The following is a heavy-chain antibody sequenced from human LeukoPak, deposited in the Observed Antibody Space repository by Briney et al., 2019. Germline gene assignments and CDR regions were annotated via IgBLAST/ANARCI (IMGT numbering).Heavy chain of an antibody. V-gene: IGHV4-34*01. CDR2: INHSGST. CDR1: GGSFSGYY. D-gene: IGHD3-10*01. Sequence: PSETLSLTCAVYGGSFSGYYWSWIRQPPGKGLEWIGEINHSGSTNYNPSLKSRVTISVDTSKNQFSLKLSSVTAADTAVYYCARERRFGELVWFDPWGQGTLVTVSS. CDR3: ARERRFGELVWFDP. J-gene: IGHJ5*02.